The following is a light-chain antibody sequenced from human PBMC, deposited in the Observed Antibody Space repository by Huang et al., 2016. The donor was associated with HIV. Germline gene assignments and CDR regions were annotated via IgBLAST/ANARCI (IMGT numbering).Light chain of an antibody. CDR2: TAS. J-gene: IGKJ1*01. CDR3: QQYYITPPWT. CDR1: QGISNS. Sequence: DIQMTQSPSSLSASVGDRVTITCRASQGISNSLAWYQQKPGKAPKLLLYTASRLESGVPSRFSGSGSGTDFTLTISSRQPEDFATYYCQQYYITPPWTFGQGTKVEIK. V-gene: IGKV1-NL1*01.